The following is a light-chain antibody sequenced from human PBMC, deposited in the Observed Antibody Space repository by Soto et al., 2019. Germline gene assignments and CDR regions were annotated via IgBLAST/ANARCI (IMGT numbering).Light chain of an antibody. J-gene: IGLJ2*01. CDR3: QVWDSSTDHPGV. CDR2: YDN. V-gene: IGLV3-21*03. CDR1: NIGSKS. Sequence: SYELTQPPSVSVAPGKTARITCGGNNIGSKSVHWYQQKPGQAPVLVVYYDNYRPSGIPERFSGSNSGNTATLTISRVEAGDEADYSCQVWDSSTDHPGVFGGGTKLTVL.